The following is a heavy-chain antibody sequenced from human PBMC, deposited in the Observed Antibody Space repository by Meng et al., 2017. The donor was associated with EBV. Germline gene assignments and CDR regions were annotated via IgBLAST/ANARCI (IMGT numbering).Heavy chain of an antibody. CDR3: ASESGRGFTPDY. V-gene: IGHV1-69*01. J-gene: IGHJ4*02. CDR2: LIPMSGAP. Sequence: QVQLQQVGAEVKKPGSSGKVSCRTSGGTFRSDAVSWVRQAPGQGLEWMGGLIPMSGAPHYAQKFQDRVTIIADESTSTHSMELNNLRFEDTAMYYCASESGRGFTPDYWGQGTLVTVSS. D-gene: IGHD3-10*01. CDR1: GGTFRSDA.